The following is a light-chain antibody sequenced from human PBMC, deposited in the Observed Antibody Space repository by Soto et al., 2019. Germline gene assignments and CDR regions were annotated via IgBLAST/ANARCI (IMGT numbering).Light chain of an antibody. CDR3: QQYNNWPPMA. CDR1: QSVSSN. CDR2: GAS. J-gene: IGKJ1*01. Sequence: EIVMTQSPATLSVSPGERATLSCRASQSVSSNLAWYQQKPGQAPRLLIYGASTRATGIPARFSGSGSGTEFTLTISSLPSEDFAVYYCQQYNNWPPMAFGQGTKVEIE. V-gene: IGKV3-15*01.